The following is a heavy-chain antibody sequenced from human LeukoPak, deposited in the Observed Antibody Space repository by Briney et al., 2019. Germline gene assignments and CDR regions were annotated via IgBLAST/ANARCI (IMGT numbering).Heavy chain of an antibody. Sequence: PSETLSLTCTVSGGSISSSSYYWGWIRQPPGKGLEWIGSIYYSGSTYYNPSLKSRVTISVDTSKNQFSLKLSSVTAADTAVYYCARLSTLTTVTSYYYYYYMDVWGKGTTVTISS. CDR2: IYYSGST. D-gene: IGHD4-17*01. CDR1: GGSISSSSYY. V-gene: IGHV4-39*07. CDR3: ARLSTLTTVTSYYYYYYMDV. J-gene: IGHJ6*03.